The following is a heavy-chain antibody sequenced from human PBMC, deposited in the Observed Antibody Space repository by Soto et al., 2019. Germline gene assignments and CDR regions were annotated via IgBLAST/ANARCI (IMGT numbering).Heavy chain of an antibody. CDR2: IYHSGST. CDR1: GGSISSSNW. D-gene: IGHD6-13*01. CDR3: ARCIAAAGTEAQHYYYYGLDV. J-gene: IGHJ6*01. V-gene: IGHV4-4*02. Sequence: SETLSLTCAVSGGSISSSNWWSWVRQPPGKGLEWIGEIYHSGSTNYNPSLKSRVTISVDKSKNQFSLKLSSVTAADTAVYYCARCIAAAGTEAQHYYYYGLDVWGQGTTVTVSS.